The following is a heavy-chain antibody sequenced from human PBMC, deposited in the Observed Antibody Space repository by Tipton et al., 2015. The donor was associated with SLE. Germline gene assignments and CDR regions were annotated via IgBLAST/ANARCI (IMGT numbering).Heavy chain of an antibody. CDR1: GGSISSHY. Sequence: TLSLTCTVSGGSISSHYWSWIRQPPGKGLEWIGYIYYSGSTNYNPSLKSRVTISVDTSKNQFSLKLSSVTAADTAVYYCASEHSGWLDDWGQGTLVTVSS. D-gene: IGHD6-19*01. V-gene: IGHV4-59*11. CDR3: ASEHSGWLDD. J-gene: IGHJ5*02. CDR2: IYYSGST.